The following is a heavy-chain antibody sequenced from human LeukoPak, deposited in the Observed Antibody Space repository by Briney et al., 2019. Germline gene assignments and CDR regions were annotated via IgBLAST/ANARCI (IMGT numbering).Heavy chain of an antibody. CDR1: GFTFSSYW. D-gene: IGHD3-10*01. V-gene: IGHV3-74*01. J-gene: IGHJ4*02. CDR2: INSDGSST. CDR3: ARYDGGSGPFDY. Sequence: PGGSLRLSCAASGFTFSSYWMHWVRQAPGKGLVWVSRINSDGSSTSYADSVKGRFTISRDNAKNTLYLQMNSLRAEDRAVYYCARYDGGSGPFDYWGQGTLVTVSS.